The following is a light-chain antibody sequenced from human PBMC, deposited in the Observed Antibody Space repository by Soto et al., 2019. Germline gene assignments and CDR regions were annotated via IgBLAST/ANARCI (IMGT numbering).Light chain of an antibody. V-gene: IGKV3-20*01. CDR3: RQYGSSRWT. CDR1: QSVSSSY. J-gene: IGKJ1*01. CDR2: GAS. Sequence: EIVLTQSPRTLSLSPGERATLSCRASQSVSSSYLAWYQQNRGQAPRLLNYGASSRAPGIPDRFGGGGSGTDFTLTISRLEPEDFAGYYFRQYGSSRWTLGQGAEVEIE.